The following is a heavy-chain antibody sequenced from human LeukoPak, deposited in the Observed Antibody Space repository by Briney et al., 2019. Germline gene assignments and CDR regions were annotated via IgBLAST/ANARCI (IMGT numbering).Heavy chain of an antibody. Sequence: SETLSLTCIVSVGSITSGSYYWSWIRQPAGKGLEWIGCIYTSGSTNYNPSLKSRVTISVDTSKNQFSLNLSSVTAADTAVYYCARGPAWGWFDPWGQGTLVTVSS. J-gene: IGHJ5*02. CDR2: IYTSGST. D-gene: IGHD3-16*01. CDR3: ARGPAWGWFDP. CDR1: VGSITSGSYY. V-gene: IGHV4-61*02.